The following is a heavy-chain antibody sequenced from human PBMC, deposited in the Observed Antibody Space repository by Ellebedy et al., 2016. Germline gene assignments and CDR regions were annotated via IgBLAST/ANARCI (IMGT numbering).Heavy chain of an antibody. CDR2: IYHTGTT. CDR1: GDSISSSKW. CDR3: ARGPYVSPFYDFWSNYYFDY. V-gene: IGHV4-4*02. J-gene: IGHJ4*02. Sequence: SETLSLTCAVSGDSISSSKWWSWVRQPPGKGLEWIGEIYHTGTTNYNPSLKSRVTISVDKSKNHFSLKLISVTAADTAVYYCARGPYVSPFYDFWSNYYFDYWGQGTLVTVSS. D-gene: IGHD3-3*01.